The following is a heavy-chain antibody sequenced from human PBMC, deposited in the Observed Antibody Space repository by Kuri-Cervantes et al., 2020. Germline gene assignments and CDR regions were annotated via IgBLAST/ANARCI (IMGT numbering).Heavy chain of an antibody. Sequence: SETLSLTCTVSGGSVSSGSYYWSWIRQPPGKGLEWIGYIYYSGSTNYNPSLKSRVTISVDTSKNQFSLKLSSPTAADTAVYYCARGGVSAAGTYSYWYFDLWGRGTLVTVSS. CDR1: GGSVSSGSYY. D-gene: IGHD3-10*01. J-gene: IGHJ2*01. CDR3: ARGGVSAAGTYSYWYFDL. V-gene: IGHV4-61*01. CDR2: IYYSGST.